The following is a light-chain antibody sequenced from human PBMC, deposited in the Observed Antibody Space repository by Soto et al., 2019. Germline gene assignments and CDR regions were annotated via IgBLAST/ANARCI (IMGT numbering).Light chain of an antibody. Sequence: DIQMTQSPSTLSASVGDRVTITCRASQYINTWLAWYQQKPGKDHKLLIYKASSLESGVPSRFIGSGSGTEFTLTISSLQPDDFATYYCQQYNSYSYTFGQGTKLEIK. CDR2: KAS. J-gene: IGKJ2*01. CDR3: QQYNSYSYT. CDR1: QYINTW. V-gene: IGKV1-5*03.